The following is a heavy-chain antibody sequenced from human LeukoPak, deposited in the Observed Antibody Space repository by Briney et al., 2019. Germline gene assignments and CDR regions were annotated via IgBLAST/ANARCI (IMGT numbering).Heavy chain of an antibody. CDR1: GFTFSDYY. CDR3: AREGGAIGSGWVAFDY. V-gene: IGHV3-11*01. J-gene: IGHJ4*02. Sequence: GGSLRLSCAASGFTFSDYYMSWVRQAPGKGLEWVSYISSSGSTIYYADSVKGRFTISRDNAKNSLYLQMSSLRAEDTAAYYCAREGGAIGSGWVAFDYWGQGTLVTVSS. D-gene: IGHD6-19*01. CDR2: ISSSGSTI.